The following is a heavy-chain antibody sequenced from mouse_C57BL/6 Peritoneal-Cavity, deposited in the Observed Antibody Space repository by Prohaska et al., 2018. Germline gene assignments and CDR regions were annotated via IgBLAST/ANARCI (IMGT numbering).Heavy chain of an antibody. CDR1: GYTFTSYT. CDR2: INPSSGYT. D-gene: IGHD1-1*01. V-gene: IGHV1-4*01. CDR3: ARSEITTVVADY. J-gene: IGHJ2*01. Sequence: MSCKASGYTFTSYTMHWVTQRPGQGLEWIGYINPSSGYTKYNQKFKDKATLTADKSSSTAYRQLSSLTSEDSAVYYCARSEITTVVADYWGQGTTLTVSS.